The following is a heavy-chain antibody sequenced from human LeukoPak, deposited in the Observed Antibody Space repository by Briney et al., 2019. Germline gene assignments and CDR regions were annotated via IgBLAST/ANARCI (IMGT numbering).Heavy chain of an antibody. CDR1: GFTFSSYA. CDR2: ISYDGSNK. V-gene: IGHV3-30-3*01. Sequence: GGSLRLSCAASGFTFSSYAMHWVRQAPGKGLEWVAIISYDGSNKYYADSVKGRFTISRDNSKNTLYLQINSLRAEDTAVYYCARDRSDGRYCFDYWGQGTLVTVSS. J-gene: IGHJ4*02. CDR3: ARDRSDGRYCFDY. D-gene: IGHD1-26*01.